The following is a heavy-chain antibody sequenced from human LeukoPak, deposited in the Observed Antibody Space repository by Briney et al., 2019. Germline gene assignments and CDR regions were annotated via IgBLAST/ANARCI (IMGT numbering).Heavy chain of an antibody. D-gene: IGHD5-12*01. CDR3: AKARGKPTN. CDR2: ISGSGGST. Sequence: GGSLRLSCAASGFTFSSYAMSWVRQAPGKGLEWVSAISGSGGSTYYSDSVKGRFTISIYTSNNTLYLQMNSLRPEYTAVYYCAKARGKPTNCGQGTLVTVSS. J-gene: IGHJ4*02. V-gene: IGHV3-23*01. CDR1: GFTFSSYA.